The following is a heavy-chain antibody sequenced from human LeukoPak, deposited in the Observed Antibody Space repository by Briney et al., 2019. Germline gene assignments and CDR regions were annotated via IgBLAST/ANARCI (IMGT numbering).Heavy chain of an antibody. CDR3: ARGEAWFDS. CDR1: GFTFSNYW. CDR2: IKEDGSAK. Sequence: GGSLRLSCAASGFTFSNYWMTWVRQPPGEGLEWVANIKEDGSAKYYVASVKGRFTISRDNAKNSLYLQMNSLTAEDTAVYFCARGEAWFDSWGQGTLVTVSS. J-gene: IGHJ5*01. V-gene: IGHV3-7*04.